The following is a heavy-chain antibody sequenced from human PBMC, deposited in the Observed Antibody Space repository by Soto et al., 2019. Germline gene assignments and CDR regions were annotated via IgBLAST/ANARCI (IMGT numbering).Heavy chain of an antibody. V-gene: IGHV1-18*01. J-gene: IGHJ6*02. Sequence: VQSGAEVKKPGASVKVSCKASGYTFTSYVISWVRQAPGQGLEWMGWISGYNGNTKYAEKFQGRVTMTTDTSTSTAHMELRSLRSDDTAVYYCAREGQAPYYYYGMDVWGQGTAVTVSS. CDR3: AREGQAPYYYYGMDV. CDR1: GYTFTSYV. CDR2: ISGYNGNT.